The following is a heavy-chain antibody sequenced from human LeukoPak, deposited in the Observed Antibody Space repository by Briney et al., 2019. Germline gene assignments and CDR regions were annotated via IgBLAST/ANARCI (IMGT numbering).Heavy chain of an antibody. CDR1: GCSISSYY. J-gene: IGHJ6*04. CDR3: ARAPSDIVVVPAAPPRYYYYGMDV. V-gene: IGHV4-59*01. Sequence: SETLSLTCTVSGCSISSYYWSWIRQPPGKGLEWIGYIYYSGSTNYNPSLKSRVTISVDTSKNQFSLKLSSVTAADTAVYYCARAPSDIVVVPAAPPRYYYYGMDVWGKGTTVTVSS. D-gene: IGHD2-2*01. CDR2: IYYSGST.